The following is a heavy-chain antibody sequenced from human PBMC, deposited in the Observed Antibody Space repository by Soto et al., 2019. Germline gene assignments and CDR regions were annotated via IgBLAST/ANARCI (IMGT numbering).Heavy chain of an antibody. CDR2: ISSSSSYI. CDR3: ARGEVVVAATPFDY. J-gene: IGHJ4*02. V-gene: IGHV3-21*01. CDR1: GFTFSSYS. D-gene: IGHD2-15*01. Sequence: EVQLVESGGGLVKPGGSLRLSCAASGFTFSSYSMNWVRQAPGKGLEWVSSISSSSSYIYYADSVKGRFTISRDNAKNSLYLQMNSLRAEDTAVYYCARGEVVVAATPFDYWGQGTLVTVSS.